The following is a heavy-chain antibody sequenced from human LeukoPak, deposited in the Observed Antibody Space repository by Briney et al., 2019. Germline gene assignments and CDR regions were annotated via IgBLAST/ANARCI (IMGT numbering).Heavy chain of an antibody. Sequence: ASVKVSCKASGYTFTGYYIHWVRQAPGQGLEWMGWINPNSGGTNYAQKFQGRVTMTRDTSISTAYMELSRLRSDDTAVYYCARLSGHDFWSGRDAFDIWGQGTMVTVSS. D-gene: IGHD3-3*01. CDR1: GYTFTGYY. V-gene: IGHV1-2*02. CDR2: INPNSGGT. CDR3: ARLSGHDFWSGRDAFDI. J-gene: IGHJ3*02.